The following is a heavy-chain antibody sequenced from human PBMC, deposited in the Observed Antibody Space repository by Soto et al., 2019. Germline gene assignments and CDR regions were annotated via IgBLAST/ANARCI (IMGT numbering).Heavy chain of an antibody. V-gene: IGHV3-33*01. Sequence: QVQLVESGGGVVQPGRSLRLSCVASGFKFTDYGLNWFRQTPGKGLEWVAISWFDGSIAYYAESVKGRFTISRDDSRNTVYLHMNSLRGEDPAMYYCARDGARIDSSGKFDYWGQGTQVTVSS. J-gene: IGHJ4*02. D-gene: IGHD3-22*01. CDR3: ARDGARIDSSGKFDY. CDR2: SWFDGSIA. CDR1: GFKFTDYG.